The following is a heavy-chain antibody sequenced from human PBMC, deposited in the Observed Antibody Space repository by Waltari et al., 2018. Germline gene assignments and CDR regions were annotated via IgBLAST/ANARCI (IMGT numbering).Heavy chain of an antibody. V-gene: IGHV4-39*07. D-gene: IGHD6-25*01. CDR1: GGSIRRSSYY. J-gene: IGHJ4*02. Sequence: QLQLHESGPGLVQPSETLSPTCTLSGGSIRRSSYYWCSLRPPPGKGLEWIGSIDYSGSNDYNPSRKSRVTISVDTTKNQFYLKLSSVTAADTAVYYCARTKKQRTEAAVLYWGQGTLVTVSS. CDR2: IDYSGSN. CDR3: ARTKKQRTEAAVLY.